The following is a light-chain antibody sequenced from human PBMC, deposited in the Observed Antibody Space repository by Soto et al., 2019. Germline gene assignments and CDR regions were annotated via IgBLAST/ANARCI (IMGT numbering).Light chain of an antibody. J-gene: IGLJ2*01. CDR2: EVT. CDR3: CSFAGSSSLV. CDR1: SSDVGSFEL. V-gene: IGLV2-23*02. Sequence: QSALTQPASVSGSPGQSITISCTGTSSDVGSFELVSWYQQHPGKAPKLIIYEVTKRPSGVSDRFSGSKSGNTASLTISGLQAEDEADYHCCSFAGSSSLVFGGGTKLTVL.